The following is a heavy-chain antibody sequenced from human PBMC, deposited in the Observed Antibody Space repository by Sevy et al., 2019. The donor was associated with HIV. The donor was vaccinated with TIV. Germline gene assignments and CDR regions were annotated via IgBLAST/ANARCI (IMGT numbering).Heavy chain of an antibody. CDR3: TTDERFWSGYYNYYYYYGMDV. J-gene: IGHJ6*02. V-gene: IGHV3-15*01. D-gene: IGHD3-3*01. CDR2: IKSKTDGGTT. CDR1: GFTFSHYG. Sequence: GGSLRLSCVASGFTFSHYGMHWVRQAPGKGLEWVGRIKSKTDGGTTDYAAPVKGRFTISRDDSKNTLYLQMNSLKTEDTAVYYCTTDERFWSGYYNYYYYYGMDVWGQGTTVTVSS.